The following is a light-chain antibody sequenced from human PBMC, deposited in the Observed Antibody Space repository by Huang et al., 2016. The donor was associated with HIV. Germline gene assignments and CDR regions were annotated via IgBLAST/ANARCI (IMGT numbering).Light chain of an antibody. CDR3: QQYNDWPPLT. V-gene: IGKV3D-15*01. Sequence: VMTQSPASLSASPGARVTLTCRASQGVRTNLAWYQQNPGQAPTLLVFGASTRATGTPPRFSGSGSGTDFTRTITSLQSSDSAIYYCQQYNDWPPLTFGGGTKVEI. CDR1: QGVRTN. CDR2: GAS. J-gene: IGKJ4*01.